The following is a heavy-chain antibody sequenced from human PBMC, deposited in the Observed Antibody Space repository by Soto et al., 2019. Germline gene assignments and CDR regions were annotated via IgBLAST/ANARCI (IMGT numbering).Heavy chain of an antibody. J-gene: IGHJ3*02. D-gene: IGHD1-26*01. CDR3: TSRIEGDAFDI. CDR1: GFTFGDYA. CDR2: IRSKAYGGTT. V-gene: IGHV3-49*03. Sequence: GGSLRLSCTASGFTFGDYAMSWFRQAPGKGLEWVGFIRSKAYGGTTEYAASVKGRFTISRDDSKSIAYLQMNSLKTEDTAVYYCTSRIEGDAFDIWGQGTMVTVSS.